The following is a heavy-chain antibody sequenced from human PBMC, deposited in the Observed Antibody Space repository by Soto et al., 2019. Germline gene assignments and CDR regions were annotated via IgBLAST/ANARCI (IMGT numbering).Heavy chain of an antibody. CDR2: IIPIFGTA. V-gene: IGHV1-69*13. J-gene: IGHJ6*02. Sequence: SVKVSCKASVGTFSSYAINWVRQAPGQGLEWMGGIIPIFGTANYAQKFQGRVTITADESTSTAYMELSSLRSEDTAVYYCARGSGGSSYYYYGMDVWGQGTTVTVSS. D-gene: IGHD2-15*01. CDR3: ARGSGGSSYYYYGMDV. CDR1: VGTFSSYA.